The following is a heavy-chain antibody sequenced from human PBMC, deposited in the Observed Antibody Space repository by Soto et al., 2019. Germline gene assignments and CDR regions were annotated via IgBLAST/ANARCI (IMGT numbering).Heavy chain of an antibody. J-gene: IGHJ1*01. CDR1: GFAFSSFT. CDR2: ISGRVLTT. CDR3: TKAGVVFFYQFEP. D-gene: IGHD2-2*01. Sequence: GGSLRLSCAASGFAFSSFTMTWVRQAPGKGLEWVSSISGRVLTTFYTDSVEGRFTISRDNFRNTLYLQMESLRVEDTAVYYCTKAGVVFFYQFEPWGQGTPFTVSS. V-gene: IGHV3-23*01.